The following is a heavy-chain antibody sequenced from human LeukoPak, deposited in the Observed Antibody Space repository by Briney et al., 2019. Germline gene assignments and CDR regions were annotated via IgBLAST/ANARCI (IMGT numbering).Heavy chain of an antibody. Sequence: PSETLSLTCAVYGGSFSGYFWSWIRQPPGKGLEWIGEINHSGSTNYNPSLKSRVTISVDTSKNQFSLKLSSVTAADTAVYYCARAWFNWPFDYWGQGTLVTVSS. CDR1: GGSFSGYF. J-gene: IGHJ4*02. V-gene: IGHV4-34*01. CDR3: ARAWFNWPFDY. D-gene: IGHD1-20*01. CDR2: INHSGST.